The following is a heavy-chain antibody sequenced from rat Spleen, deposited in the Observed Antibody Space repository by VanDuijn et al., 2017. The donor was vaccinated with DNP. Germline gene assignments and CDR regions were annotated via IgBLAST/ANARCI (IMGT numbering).Heavy chain of an antibody. V-gene: IGHV5-20*01. CDR1: GFTFSAYY. CDR2: ISYDGSST. CDR3: TTRSSWDFDY. Sequence: EVQLVESGGGLVQPGRSLKLSCAASGFTFSAYYMAWVRQAPAKGLEWVATISYDGSSTYYRDSVKGRFTISRDNAKSTLYLQMDSLRSEDTATYYCTTRSSWDFDYWGQGVMVTVSS. D-gene: IGHD1-2*01. J-gene: IGHJ2*01.